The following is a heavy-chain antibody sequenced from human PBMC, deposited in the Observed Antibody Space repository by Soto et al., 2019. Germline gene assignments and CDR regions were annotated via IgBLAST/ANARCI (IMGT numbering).Heavy chain of an antibody. J-gene: IGHJ6*01. D-gene: IGHD2-15*01. CDR2: IIPIFGTA. V-gene: IGHV1-69*01. Sequence: QVQLVQSGAEVKKPGSSVKVSCKASGVTFSSYAISWVRQAPGQGLEWMGGIIPIFGTANYAQKFQGRVTSTADESTSTAYMELSSLRSEDRAVYYCAGGSAGSCATDYYDFYGMDVWGQGTTVTVSS. CDR3: AGGSAGSCATDYYDFYGMDV. CDR1: GVTFSSYA.